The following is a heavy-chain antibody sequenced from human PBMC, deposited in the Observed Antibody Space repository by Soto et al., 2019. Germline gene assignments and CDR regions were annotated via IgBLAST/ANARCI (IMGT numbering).Heavy chain of an antibody. CDR1: GGSISGHS. D-gene: IGHD5-12*01. V-gene: IGHV4-4*07. J-gene: IGHJ4*02. CDR2: IYPSGST. CDR3: VRGRSYSVYDF. Sequence: PSETLSLTCTVSGGSISGHSWIWIRQRAGRGLELIGHIYPSGSTSYNPSLRSRVTMSLDTSKNQIFLNLTSVTAADTAVFYCVRGRSYSVYDFWGPGTLVTVSS.